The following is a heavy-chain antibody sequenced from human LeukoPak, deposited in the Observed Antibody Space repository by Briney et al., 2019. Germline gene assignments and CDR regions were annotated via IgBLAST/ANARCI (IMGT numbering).Heavy chain of an antibody. Sequence: GGSLRLSCAASGFTFSSYAMSWVRQAPGKGLEWVSAISGSGGSTYYADSVKGRFTISRDNSKNTLYLQMNSLRAEDTAVYYCAKVPKSNDHDWLLHYYFDYWGQGTLVTVSS. J-gene: IGHJ4*02. V-gene: IGHV3-23*01. CDR3: AKVPKSNDHDWLLHYYFDY. CDR2: ISGSGGST. D-gene: IGHD3-9*01. CDR1: GFTFSSYA.